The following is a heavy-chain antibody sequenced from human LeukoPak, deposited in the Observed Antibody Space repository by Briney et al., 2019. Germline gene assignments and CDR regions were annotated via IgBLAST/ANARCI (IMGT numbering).Heavy chain of an antibody. V-gene: IGHV3-30*03. CDR1: GFTFSSYG. Sequence: HPGRSLRLSCAASGFTFSSYGMHWVRQAPGKGLEWVAVISYDGSNKYYADSVKGRFTISRDNAKNSLYLQMNSLRAEDTAVYYCARDLTIFGVDNWFDPWGQGTLVTVSS. CDR3: ARDLTIFGVDNWFDP. CDR2: ISYDGSNK. J-gene: IGHJ5*02. D-gene: IGHD3-3*01.